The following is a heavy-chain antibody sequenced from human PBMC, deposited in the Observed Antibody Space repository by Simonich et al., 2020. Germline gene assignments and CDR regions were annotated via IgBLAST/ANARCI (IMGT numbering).Heavy chain of an antibody. CDR3: ARDPVVPAAIRNAFDN. D-gene: IGHD2-2*01. CDR2: NNPNSGGT. V-gene: IGHV1-2*02. Sequence: QLQLVQSGAEVKKPGASVKVSCKASGYTFTGYYMHWVRQAPGKGLEWKEWNNPNSGGTNYEQKFQDRETMTKDTSISTAYMEKSRLRSDDTDVYYCARDPVVPAAIRNAFDNWGQGKMVTVSS. J-gene: IGHJ3*02. CDR1: GYTFTGYY.